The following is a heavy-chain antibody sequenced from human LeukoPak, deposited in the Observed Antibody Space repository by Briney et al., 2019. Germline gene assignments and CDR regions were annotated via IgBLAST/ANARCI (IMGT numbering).Heavy chain of an antibody. CDR3: TRHLSGVTGYTYGRGIDY. Sequence: GGTLRLSCAASGFTFSIYGMSWVRQAPGRGLEWVSAMSGSGGSTYYADSVKGRFTISRDNSKNTLYLQMNSLSPEDTAVYYCTRHLSGVTGYTYGRGIDYWGQGTLVTVSS. CDR1: GFTFSIYG. D-gene: IGHD5-18*01. CDR2: MSGSGGST. J-gene: IGHJ4*02. V-gene: IGHV3-23*01.